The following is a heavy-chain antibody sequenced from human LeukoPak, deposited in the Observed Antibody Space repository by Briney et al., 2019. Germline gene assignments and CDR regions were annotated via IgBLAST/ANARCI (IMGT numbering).Heavy chain of an antibody. CDR1: GYSISSGYY. Sequence: SETLSLTCVVSGYSISSGYYWGWIRQPPGKGLEWIGSIYHSGGTYYNPSLKSRVTLSVDTSKNQFSLKLSSVTAADMAVYYCARIEGYLDYWGQGTLVTVSS. V-gene: IGHV4-38-2*01. J-gene: IGHJ4*02. D-gene: IGHD2-21*01. CDR3: ARIEGYLDY. CDR2: IYHSGGT.